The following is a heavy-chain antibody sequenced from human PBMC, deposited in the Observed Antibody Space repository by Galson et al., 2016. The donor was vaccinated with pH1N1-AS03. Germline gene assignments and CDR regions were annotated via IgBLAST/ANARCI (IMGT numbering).Heavy chain of an antibody. J-gene: IGHJ4*02. CDR3: ARRWGFWSHFSSSDGYYFDY. Sequence: QSGAEVKKPGESLKISCKGSGYTFTNYWIGWVRQMPGKGLEWMGTIYPGDSDTRYSPSFQGQVSISADKSIDTAYLPWSSLKASDTAVYYCARRWGFWSHFSSSDGYYFDYWGQGTLLTVSS. D-gene: IGHD3-3*01. CDR2: IYPGDSDT. CDR1: GYTFTNYW. V-gene: IGHV5-51*01.